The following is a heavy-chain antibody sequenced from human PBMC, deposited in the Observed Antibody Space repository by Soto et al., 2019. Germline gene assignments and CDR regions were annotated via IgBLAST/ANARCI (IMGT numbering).Heavy chain of an antibody. CDR1: DGSISSYY. D-gene: IGHD6-13*01. V-gene: IGHV4-59*08. CDR3: ARHRRPGSGNWSGLYS. J-gene: IGHJ4*02. CDR2: VYYSGNT. Sequence: SETLSLTCTISDGSISSYYWSWIRQPPGKALEWIGYVYYSGNTNYSPSLKSRVTISVDPSKNQFSLKLSSVTAADTAVYYCARHRRPGSGNWSGLYSWGLGTLVTVS.